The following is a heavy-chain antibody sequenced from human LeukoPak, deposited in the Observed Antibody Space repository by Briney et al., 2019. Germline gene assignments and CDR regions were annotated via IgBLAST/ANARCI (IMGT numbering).Heavy chain of an antibody. CDR1: GYAFTGYY. V-gene: IGHV1-2*02. J-gene: IGHJ4*02. CDR3: ARDHENYYDSSGYYYGTVSDY. D-gene: IGHD3-22*01. CDR2: IDPNSGGT. Sequence: GASVKVSCKASGYAFTGYYIHWVRQAPGQGLEWMGWIDPNSGGTNYAQKLQGRVTMTRDTSISTAYMELSRLRSDDTAVYYCARDHENYYDSSGYYYGTVSDYWGQGTLVTVSS.